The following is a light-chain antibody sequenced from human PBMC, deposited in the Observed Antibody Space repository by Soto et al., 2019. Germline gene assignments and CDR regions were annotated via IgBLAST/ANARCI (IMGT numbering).Light chain of an antibody. Sequence: DIQMTQSPSSVSATVGDRVGITCRASQGISSWLAWYQQKPGRAPKRLIYTGSSLQSEVPSRFSGTGSGTDFTPTISSLPAEHVATYYCPPANSFPLTFGGRTKVEIK. J-gene: IGKJ4*01. CDR1: QGISSW. CDR2: TGS. CDR3: PPANSFPLT. V-gene: IGKV1-12*01.